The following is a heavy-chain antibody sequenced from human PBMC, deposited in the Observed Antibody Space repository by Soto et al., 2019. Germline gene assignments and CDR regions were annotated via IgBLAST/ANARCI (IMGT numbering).Heavy chain of an antibody. CDR1: GGSMSIYY. CDR2: ISYSGST. V-gene: IGHV4-59*01. J-gene: IGHJ4*02. CDR3: ARADPDASVGY. D-gene: IGHD2-15*01. Sequence: SETLSLTCTVSGGSMSIYYWTWLRQSPGMGLEWIGYISYSGSTYYNPSLKSRVTISADTSKNQFSLRMNSMIAADTAVYYCARADPDASVGYWGQGTLVTVSS.